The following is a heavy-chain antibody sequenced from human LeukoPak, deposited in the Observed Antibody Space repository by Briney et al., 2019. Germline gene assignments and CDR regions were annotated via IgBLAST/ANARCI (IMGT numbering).Heavy chain of an antibody. CDR2: IWYDGSNK. V-gene: IGHV3-33*01. CDR1: GFTFSSYG. D-gene: IGHD2-15*01. J-gene: IGHJ4*02. CDR3: ARDDTKYCSGGSCYFGY. Sequence: PGRSLRLSCAASGFTFSSYGMHWVRQAPGKGLEWVAVIWYDGSNKYYADSVKGRFTISRDNAKNSLYLQMNSLRAEDTAVYYCARDDTKYCSGGSCYFGYWGQGTLVTVSS.